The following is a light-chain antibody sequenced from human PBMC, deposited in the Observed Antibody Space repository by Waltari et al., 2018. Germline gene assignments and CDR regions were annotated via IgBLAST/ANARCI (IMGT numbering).Light chain of an antibody. J-gene: IGLJ2*01. V-gene: IGLV1-40*01. CDR1: SPNIGSRFA. Sequence: QSVLTQPPSVSGAPGQRVTISCTGSSPNIGSRFAVHWDQQVPGTVPKLLIYANNLRPSGVPGRFSGLKSGTSAALAIAGLQAEDEADYYCQSYDSSLSAWVFGGGTKLTVL. CDR2: ANN. CDR3: QSYDSSLSAWV.